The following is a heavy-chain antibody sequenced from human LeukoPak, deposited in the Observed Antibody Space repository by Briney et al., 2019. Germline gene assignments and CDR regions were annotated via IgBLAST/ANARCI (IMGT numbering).Heavy chain of an antibody. CDR1: GFTFDDYA. CDR2: ISWNSGSI. Sequence: GGSLRLSCAASGFTFDDYAMHWVRQAPGKGLEWVSGISWNSGSIGYADSVKGRFTISRDNSKNTLYLQMNCLRAEDTAVYFCAMDPYHTNWGQGTTVTVAS. V-gene: IGHV3-9*01. J-gene: IGHJ6*02. D-gene: IGHD3-3*01. CDR3: AMDPYHTN.